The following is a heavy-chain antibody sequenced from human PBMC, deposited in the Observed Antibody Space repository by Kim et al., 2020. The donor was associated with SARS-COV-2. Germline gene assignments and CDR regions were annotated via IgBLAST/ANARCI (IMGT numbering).Heavy chain of an antibody. V-gene: IGHV3-33*01. D-gene: IGHD6-19*01. J-gene: IGHJ4*02. CDR3: ARSGIAVAGFLDY. Sequence: YADSVKGRFTISRDNSKNTLYLQMNSLRAEDTAVYYCARSGIAVAGFLDYWGQGTLVTVSS.